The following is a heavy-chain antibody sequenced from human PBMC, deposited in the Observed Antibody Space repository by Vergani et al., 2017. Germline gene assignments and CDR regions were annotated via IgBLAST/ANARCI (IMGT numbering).Heavy chain of an antibody. J-gene: IGHJ4*02. D-gene: IGHD6-13*01. V-gene: IGHV3-23*01. CDR2: ISGSGGST. CDR3: AKGVRGSSWKPSY. CDR1: GFTFSSYA. Sequence: EVQLLESGGGLVQPGGSLRLSCAASGFTFSSYAMSWVRQAPGRGLEWVSAISGSGGSTYYADSVKGRLTISRDNSKNTLYMQMNSLRAEYTAVYYCAKGVRGSSWKPSYWGQGTLVTVSS.